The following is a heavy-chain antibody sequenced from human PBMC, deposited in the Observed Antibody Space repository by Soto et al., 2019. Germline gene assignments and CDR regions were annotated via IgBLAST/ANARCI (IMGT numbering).Heavy chain of an antibody. Sequence: PGGSLRLSCAASGFTFSSYGMHWVRQAPGKGLEWVAVISYDGSNKYYADSVKGRFTISRDNSKNTLYLQMNSLRAEDTAVYYCAKDRATTAMVTVPYYYYYGMDVWGQGTTVTVSS. D-gene: IGHD5-18*01. CDR2: ISYDGSNK. V-gene: IGHV3-30*18. CDR3: AKDRATTAMVTVPYYYYYGMDV. J-gene: IGHJ6*02. CDR1: GFTFSSYG.